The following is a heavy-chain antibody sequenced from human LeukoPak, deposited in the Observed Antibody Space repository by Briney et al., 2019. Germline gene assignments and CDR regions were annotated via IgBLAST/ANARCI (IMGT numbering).Heavy chain of an antibody. Sequence: PSETLSLTCTVSGGSISSGDYYWSWIRQPPGKGLEWIGYIYYSGSTYYNPSLKSRVTISVDTSKDQFSLKLSSVTAADTAVYYCARQADYYDSSGYYYYYGMDVWGQGTTVTVSS. CDR2: IYYSGST. J-gene: IGHJ6*02. V-gene: IGHV4-30-4*08. CDR3: ARQADYYDSSGYYYYYGMDV. D-gene: IGHD3-22*01. CDR1: GGSISSGDYY.